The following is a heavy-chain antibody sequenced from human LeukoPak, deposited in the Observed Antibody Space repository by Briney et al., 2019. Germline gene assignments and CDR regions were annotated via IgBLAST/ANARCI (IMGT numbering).Heavy chain of an antibody. CDR2: ISYDDGLNK. V-gene: IGHV3-30*03. D-gene: IGHD1-14*01. CDR1: GFMFSDYG. Sequence: GGSLRLSCAASGFMFSDYGMHWVRQAPGKGLEWVATISYDDGLNKYYADSVKGRFTISRDNSNLYLQMNSLRTEDTAVYYCARDGNRWQEPLAYWGQGTLVTVSS. CDR3: ARDGNRWQEPLAY. J-gene: IGHJ4*02.